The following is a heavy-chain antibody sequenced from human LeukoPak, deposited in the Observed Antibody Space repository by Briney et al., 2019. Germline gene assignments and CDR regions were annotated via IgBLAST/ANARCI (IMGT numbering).Heavy chain of an antibody. V-gene: IGHV3-30*18. CDR1: GFTFSSYG. J-gene: IGHJ6*02. CDR2: ISYDGSNK. Sequence: PGGSLRLSCAASGFTFSSYGMHWVRQAPGKGLEWVAVISYDGSNKYYADSVKGRFTISRDNSKNTLYLQMNSLRAEDTAVYYCANTPSSYYYGMDVWGQGTTVTVSS. CDR3: ANTPSSYYYGMDV.